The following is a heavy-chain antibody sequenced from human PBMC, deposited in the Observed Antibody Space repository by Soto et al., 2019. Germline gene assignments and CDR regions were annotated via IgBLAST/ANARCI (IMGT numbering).Heavy chain of an antibody. Sequence: SETLSLTCTVSGGSISSGGYYWSWIRQHPGKGLEWIGYIYYSGSTYYNPSLKSRVTISVDTSKNQFSLKLSSVTAADTAVYYCAREYGAPLVAATVDYSYEIDVRAKRTTVTV. CDR2: IYYSGST. CDR3: AREYGAPLVAATVDYSYEIDV. J-gene: IGHJ6*03. D-gene: IGHD2-15*01. CDR1: GGSISSGGYY. V-gene: IGHV4-31*03.